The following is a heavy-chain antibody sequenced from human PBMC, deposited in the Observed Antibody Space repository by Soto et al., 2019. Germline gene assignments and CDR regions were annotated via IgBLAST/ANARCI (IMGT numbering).Heavy chain of an antibody. J-gene: IGHJ4*01. CDR2: IYYSGST. V-gene: IGHV4-59*01. D-gene: IGHD3-22*01. CDR3: TTDSYSTMIVVRFDY. Sequence: SETLSLTCTVSGGSISSYYWSWIRQPPGKGLEWIGYIYYSGSTNYNPSLKSRVTISVDTSKNQFSLKLSSVTAADTGIYYCTTDSYSTMIVVRFDYWGHGTLVTVSS. CDR1: GGSISSYY.